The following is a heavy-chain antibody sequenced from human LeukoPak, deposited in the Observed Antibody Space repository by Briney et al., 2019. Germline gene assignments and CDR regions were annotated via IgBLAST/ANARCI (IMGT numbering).Heavy chain of an antibody. D-gene: IGHD3-3*01. CDR2: IYYSGST. V-gene: IGHV4-39*01. CDR3: ARQRASGSASNLRVAQIDS. J-gene: IGHJ4*02. CDR1: GGSISSSSHY. Sequence: SETLSLTCTVSGGSISSSSHYWAWIRQSPGTGLEWIGSIYYSGSTYYNPSLKSRATISVDTSKHQISLKVSSVTAADSALYFCARQRASGSASNLRVAQIDSWGQGTLVTVSS.